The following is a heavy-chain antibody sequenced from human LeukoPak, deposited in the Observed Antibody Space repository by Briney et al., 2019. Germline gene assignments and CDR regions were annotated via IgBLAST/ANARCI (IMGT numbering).Heavy chain of an antibody. J-gene: IGHJ5*02. V-gene: IGHV3-9*01. CDR1: GFTFDDYA. D-gene: IGHD1-1*01. CDR3: AKDISPGGGPFDP. Sequence: PGGSLRLSCAASGFTFDDYAMHWVRQAPGKGLEWVSGISGNSGSIGYADSVKGRFTISRDNAKNSLYLQMNSLRAEDTALYYCAKDISPGGGPFDPWGQGTLVTVSS. CDR2: ISGNSGSI.